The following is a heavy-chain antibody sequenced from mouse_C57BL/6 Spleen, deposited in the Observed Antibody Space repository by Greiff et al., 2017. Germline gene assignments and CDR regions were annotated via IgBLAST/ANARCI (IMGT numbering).Heavy chain of an antibody. CDR1: GFTFSVYG. Sequence: EVKLVESGGGLVKPGGSLKLSCAASGFTFSVYGMHWVRQAPEKGLEWVAYISSGSSTIYYADTVKGRFTISRDNAKNTLFLQMTSLRSEDTAMYYCARGSYYSNPAWFAYWGQGTLVTVSA. D-gene: IGHD2-5*01. CDR2: ISSGSSTI. V-gene: IGHV5-17*01. J-gene: IGHJ3*01. CDR3: ARGSYYSNPAWFAY.